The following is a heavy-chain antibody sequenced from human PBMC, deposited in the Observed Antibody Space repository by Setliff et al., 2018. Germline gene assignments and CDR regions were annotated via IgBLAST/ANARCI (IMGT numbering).Heavy chain of an antibody. Sequence: ASVKVSCKASGYTFTSYYMYWVRQAPGQGLEWMGTINVSGGSASYAEDFQGRVTMTRDTSTSTAYMELGSLTTDDTAVYYCARVESMVRGKNILRHFDYWGQGIQVTVSS. V-gene: IGHV1-46*01. D-gene: IGHD3-10*01. CDR2: INVSGGSA. J-gene: IGHJ4*02. CDR3: ARVESMVRGKNILRHFDY. CDR1: GYTFTSYY.